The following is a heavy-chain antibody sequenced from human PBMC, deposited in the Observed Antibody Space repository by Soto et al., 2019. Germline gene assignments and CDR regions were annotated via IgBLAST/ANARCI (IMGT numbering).Heavy chain of an antibody. CDR2: ITGSGGGT. D-gene: IGHD4-17*01. CDR1: RFSFSTYA. V-gene: IGHV3-23*01. J-gene: IGHJ3*02. Sequence: EVQLLESGGRLVPPGGSLRLSCAGSRFSFSTYAMTWARQAPGEGLEWVSSITGSGGGTTYADSVKGRFTMSRDNSKNILYLQMDSLRADDTAVYYCSPDPTGDYIGAFDNWGQGTMVTVSS. CDR3: SPDPTGDYIGAFDN.